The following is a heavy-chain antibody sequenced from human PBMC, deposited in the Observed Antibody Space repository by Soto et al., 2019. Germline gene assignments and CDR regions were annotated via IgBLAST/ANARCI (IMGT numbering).Heavy chain of an antibody. CDR2: IYYSGST. J-gene: IGHJ3*02. CDR3: AREGLDAFDI. V-gene: IGHV4-59*12. Sequence: SETLSLTCTVSGGSISSYYWSWIRQPPGKGLEWIGYIYYSGSTNYNPSLKSRVTISVDTSKNQFSLKLSSVTAADTAVYYCAREGLDAFDIWGQGTMVTVSS. CDR1: GGSISSYY.